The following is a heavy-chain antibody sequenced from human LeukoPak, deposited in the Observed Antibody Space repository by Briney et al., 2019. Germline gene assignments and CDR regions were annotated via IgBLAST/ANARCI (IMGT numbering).Heavy chain of an antibody. CDR3: ARRPAFYFDY. CDR1: GYIFTTYW. V-gene: IGHV5-51*01. Sequence: GESLKISCQISGYIFTTYWIAWVGPMPGKGLEWMGVIYPADSDTKYSPSFQGQVTFSVDKSISTAYLQWNSLKASDTAVYYCARRPAFYFDYWGQGTLVTVSS. CDR2: IYPADSDT. J-gene: IGHJ4*02. D-gene: IGHD6-6*01.